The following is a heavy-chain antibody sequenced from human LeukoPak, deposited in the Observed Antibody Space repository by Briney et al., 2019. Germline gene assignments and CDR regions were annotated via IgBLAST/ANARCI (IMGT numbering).Heavy chain of an antibody. J-gene: IGHJ4*02. V-gene: IGHV4-30-4*08. Sequence: SQTLSLTCTVSGGSISSGDYYWSWIRQPPGKGLEWIGYIYYSGSTYYNPSLKSRVTISVDTSKNQFSLKLSSVTAADTAVYNCARVDFWSGYSPFDYWGQGTLVTVSS. CDR1: GGSISSGDYY. D-gene: IGHD3-3*01. CDR2: IYYSGST. CDR3: ARVDFWSGYSPFDY.